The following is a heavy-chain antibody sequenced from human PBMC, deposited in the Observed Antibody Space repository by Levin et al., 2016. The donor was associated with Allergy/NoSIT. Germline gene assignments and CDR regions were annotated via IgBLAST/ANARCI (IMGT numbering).Heavy chain of an antibody. CDR3: ARVRVMKHLSRLGGHRIWYIYSYIDV. D-gene: IGHD6-13*01. Sequence: SQTLSLTCGISGDTMSRDDVAWTWIRQSPSRGLEWLGRTYFRSGWARDYAASVKSRITISPDPSQSRISLQLTSVTPEDTAIYYCARVRVMKHLSRLGGHRIWYIYSYIDVWGRGSAVTVSS. J-gene: IGHJ6*03. CDR2: TYFRSGWAR. CDR1: GDTMSRDDVA. V-gene: IGHV6-1*01.